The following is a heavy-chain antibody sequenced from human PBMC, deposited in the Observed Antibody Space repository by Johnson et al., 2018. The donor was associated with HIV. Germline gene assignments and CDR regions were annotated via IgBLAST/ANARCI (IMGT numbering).Heavy chain of an antibody. CDR3: AKSYCPGCDGFDI. CDR1: GFTVSSNY. CDR2: INSGGST. V-gene: IGHV3-66*02. D-gene: IGHD2-21*01. J-gene: IGHJ3*02. Sequence: VQLVESGGGLVQPGGSLRLSCAASGFTVSSNYMSWVRQAPGKGLEWVSVINSGGSTYYADSVKGRFTFSRDNSKNTLDLQMNNLRTEDSGVYYCAKSYCPGCDGFDIWGQGTMVTVSS.